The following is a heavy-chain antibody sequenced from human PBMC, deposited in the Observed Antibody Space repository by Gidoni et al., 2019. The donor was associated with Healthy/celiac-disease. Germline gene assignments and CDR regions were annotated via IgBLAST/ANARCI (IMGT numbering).Heavy chain of an antibody. D-gene: IGHD4-4*01. CDR1: GGSISSGGYS. V-gene: IGHV4-30-2*01. Sequence: QLQLQESGSGLVKPSQTLSLTCAVSGGSISSGGYSWSWIRQPTGKGLEVIGYSYHSGSTYYNSSLKSRVTISVDRAKNQFYMKLSSVTAADTAVYYCARSHSNYNGTPYYFDYWGQGTLVTVSS. CDR3: ARSHSNYNGTPYYFDY. J-gene: IGHJ4*02. CDR2: SYHSGST.